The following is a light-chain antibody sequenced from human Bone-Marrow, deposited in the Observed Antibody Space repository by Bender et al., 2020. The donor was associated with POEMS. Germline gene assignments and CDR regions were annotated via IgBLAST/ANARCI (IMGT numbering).Light chain of an antibody. J-gene: IGLJ3*02. CDR3: CSYASRSTLV. V-gene: IGLV2-23*02. CDR2: EVT. Sequence: QSALPQPASVSGSPGQSITISCTGSYNDGDTYNLVSWYQHHPGKAPKLIIYEVTKRPSGISDRFSGSKSGNTASLTISGLQAEDEAHYYCCSYASRSTLVFGGGTKVTVL. CDR1: YNDGDTYNL.